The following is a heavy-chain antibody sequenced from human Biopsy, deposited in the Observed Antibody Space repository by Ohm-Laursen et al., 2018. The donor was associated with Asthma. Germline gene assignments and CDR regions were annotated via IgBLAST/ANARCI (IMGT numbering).Heavy chain of an antibody. J-gene: IGHJ6*02. CDR1: GYTFNSAG. CDR3: ARAVDYSHYYGIDV. CDR2: ISVYNGNT. D-gene: IGHD3-10*01. Sequence: ASVKVSCKTSGYTFNSAGITWVRQAPGQGLEWMGWISVYNGNTKVAQKLQDRVTMTTDTSTSTAYMELRSLRSDDTAVYFCARAVDYSHYYGIDVWGQGITVTVS. V-gene: IGHV1-18*01.